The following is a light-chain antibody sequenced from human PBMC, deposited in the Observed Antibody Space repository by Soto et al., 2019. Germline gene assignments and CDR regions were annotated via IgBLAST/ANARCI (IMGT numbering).Light chain of an antibody. CDR2: AAS. CDR1: QDITNW. V-gene: IGKV1-12*01. Sequence: IQMPQSPSSVSASVGDRVAITCRASQDITNWLAWYQLKPGKAPKLLIYAASSVQSGAPSRFNGGGSGKEFTLTISSLQPEDFATYYCQQTNSFPRTFGQGTKVEAK. J-gene: IGKJ1*01. CDR3: QQTNSFPRT.